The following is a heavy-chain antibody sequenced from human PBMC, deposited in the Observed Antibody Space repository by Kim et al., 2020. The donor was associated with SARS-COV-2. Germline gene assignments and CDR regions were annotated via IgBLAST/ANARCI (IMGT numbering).Heavy chain of an antibody. V-gene: IGHV3-23*01. CDR2: ISGSGGST. D-gene: IGHD6-19*01. CDR1: GFTFSSYA. J-gene: IGHJ4*02. Sequence: GGSLRLSCAASGFTFSSYAMSWVRQAPGKGLEWVSAISGSGGSTYYADSVKGRFTISRDNSKNTLYLQMNSLRAEDTAVYYCARLTGYSSGWFDYWGQGTLVTVSS. CDR3: ARLTGYSSGWFDY.